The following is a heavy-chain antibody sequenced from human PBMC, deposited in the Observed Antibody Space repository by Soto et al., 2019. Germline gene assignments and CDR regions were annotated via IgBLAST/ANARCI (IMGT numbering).Heavy chain of an antibody. CDR1: GGTFSSYA. V-gene: IGHV1-69*13. Sequence: SVKVSCKASGGTFSSYAISWVRQAPGQGLEWMGGIIPIFGTANYAQKFQGRVTITAGESTSTAYMELSSLRSEDTAVYYCASSTGTITQFDPWGQGTLVTVSS. J-gene: IGHJ5*02. D-gene: IGHD1-1*01. CDR3: ASSTGTITQFDP. CDR2: IIPIFGTA.